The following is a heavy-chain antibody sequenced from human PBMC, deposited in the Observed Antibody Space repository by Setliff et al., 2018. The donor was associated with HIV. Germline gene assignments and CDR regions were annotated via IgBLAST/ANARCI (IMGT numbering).Heavy chain of an antibody. D-gene: IGHD3-10*01. J-gene: IGHJ3*02. Sequence: GASVKVSCKSSGYTFTDFYIHWVRQAPGQGLEWMGWINPHSGGTYYAQKFQGRVTMTRDTSINTAYMELSRLTSGDTAVYFSARAIREGDVFDIWGQGAVVTVSS. V-gene: IGHV1-2*02. CDR2: INPHSGGT. CDR1: GYTFTDFY. CDR3: ARAIREGDVFDI.